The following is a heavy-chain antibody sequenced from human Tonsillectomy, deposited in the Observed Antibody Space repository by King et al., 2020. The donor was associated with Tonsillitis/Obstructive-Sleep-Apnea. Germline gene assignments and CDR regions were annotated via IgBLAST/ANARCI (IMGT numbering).Heavy chain of an antibody. CDR1: GYTFTSHY. Sequence: QLVQSGAEVKKPGASVKVSCKASGYTFTSHYMYWVRQAPGQGLEWMGIINPSGGSTSYASNFQGRVTMTRDTSTSTVYMELRSLRSEDTAVYYCARDRALITTFGQGLDYWGQGTLVTVSS. CDR3: ARDRALITTFGQGLDY. V-gene: IGHV1-46*01. D-gene: IGHD3-3*01. CDR2: INPSGGST. J-gene: IGHJ4*02.